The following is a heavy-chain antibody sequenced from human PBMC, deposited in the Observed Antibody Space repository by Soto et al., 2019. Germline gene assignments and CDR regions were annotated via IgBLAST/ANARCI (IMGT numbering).Heavy chain of an antibody. V-gene: IGHV5-51*01. CDR2: IYPGDSDT. J-gene: IGHJ4*02. CDR1: GYSFTSYW. Sequence: GESLKISCKGSGYSFTSYWIGWVRQMPGKGLEWMGIIYPGDSDTRYSPSFQGQVTISADKSISTAYLQWSSLKASDTAMYYCARHGNDFWSGYYSDYWGQGTLVTVSS. CDR3: ARHGNDFWSGYYSDY. D-gene: IGHD3-3*01.